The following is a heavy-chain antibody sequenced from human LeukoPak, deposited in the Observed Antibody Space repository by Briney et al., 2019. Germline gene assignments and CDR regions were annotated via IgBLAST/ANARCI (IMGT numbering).Heavy chain of an antibody. CDR3: ARDFRD. CDR2: IYTSGST. Sequence: SETLSLTCTVSGGSISSDTYYWTWIRQPAGKGLEWIGLIYTSGSTNYNPSLKSRVTISIDTSKNQLSLKLTSVTAADTAVYYCARDFRDWGQGTQVTVSS. CDR1: GGSISSDTYY. V-gene: IGHV4-61*02. D-gene: IGHD3-10*01. J-gene: IGHJ4*02.